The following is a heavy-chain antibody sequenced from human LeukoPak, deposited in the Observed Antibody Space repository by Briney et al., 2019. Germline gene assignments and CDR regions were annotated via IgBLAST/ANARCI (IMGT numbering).Heavy chain of an antibody. D-gene: IGHD3-10*01. CDR2: ISAYNGNT. J-gene: IGHJ6*03. V-gene: IGHV1-8*02. CDR3: ARGGLRTYYYGSGSFQDYYYYMDV. CDR1: GYTFTSYG. Sequence: ASVKVSCKASGYTFTSYGISWGRQAPGQGLEWMGWISAYNGNTGYAQKFQGRVTMTRNTSISTAYMELSSLRSEDTAVYYCARGGLRTYYYGSGSFQDYYYYMDVWGKGTTVTISS.